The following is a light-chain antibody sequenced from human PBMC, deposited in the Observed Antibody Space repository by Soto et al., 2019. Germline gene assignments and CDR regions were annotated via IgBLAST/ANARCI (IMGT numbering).Light chain of an antibody. CDR2: LNSDGSH. Sequence: QPVLTQSPSASASLGASVKLTCTLSSGHSSYAIAWHQQQPEKGPRYLMKLNSDGSHSKGDGIPDRFSGSSSGAERYLTISSLQYEDEPDYFCQTRGTAIFFGGGTKVTLL. V-gene: IGLV4-69*01. J-gene: IGLJ2*01. CDR3: QTRGTAIF. CDR1: SGHSSYA.